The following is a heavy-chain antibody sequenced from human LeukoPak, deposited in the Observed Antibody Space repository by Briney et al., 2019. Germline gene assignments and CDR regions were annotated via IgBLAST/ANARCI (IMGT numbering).Heavy chain of an antibody. J-gene: IGHJ4*02. CDR3: ARDLSSSGWSRYYFDY. CDR2: MNPNSGNT. CDR1: GYTFTSYD. D-gene: IGHD6-19*01. Sequence: ASVKVSCKASGYTFTSYDINWVRQATGQGLEWMGWMNPNSGNTGYAQKFQGRVTMTRNTSISTAYMELSSLRSEDTAVYYCARDLSSSGWSRYYFDYWGQGTLVTVSS. V-gene: IGHV1-8*01.